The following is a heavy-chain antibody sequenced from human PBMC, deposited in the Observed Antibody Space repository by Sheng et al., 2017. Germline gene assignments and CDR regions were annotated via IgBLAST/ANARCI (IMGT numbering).Heavy chain of an antibody. Sequence: QVQLVESGGGVVQPGGSLRLSCAASGFTFSSYGMHWVRQAPGKGLEWVAFIRYDGSNKYYADSVKGRFTISRDNSKNTLYLQMNSLRAEDTAVYYCAKDRSGSHGPLDYWGQGTLVTVSS. CDR1: GFTFSSYG. CDR3: AKDRSGSHGPLDY. V-gene: IGHV3-30*02. D-gene: IGHD1-26*01. CDR2: IRYDGSNK. J-gene: IGHJ4*02.